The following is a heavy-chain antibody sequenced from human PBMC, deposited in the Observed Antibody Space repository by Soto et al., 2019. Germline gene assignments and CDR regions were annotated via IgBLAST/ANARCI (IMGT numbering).Heavy chain of an antibody. Sequence: PSETLSLTCAVYGGSFSGYYWSWIRQPPGKGLEWIGEINHSGSTNYNPSIKSRVTISVDTSKNQFSLKLSSVTAADTAVYYCGRGDYYDFWSGYYKGKNWFDPWGQGTLVTVSS. D-gene: IGHD3-3*01. J-gene: IGHJ5*02. CDR1: GGSFSGYY. CDR2: INHSGST. V-gene: IGHV4-34*01. CDR3: GRGDYYDFWSGYYKGKNWFDP.